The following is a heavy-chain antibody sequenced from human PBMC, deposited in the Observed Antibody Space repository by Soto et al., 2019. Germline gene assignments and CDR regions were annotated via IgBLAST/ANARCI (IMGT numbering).Heavy chain of an antibody. V-gene: IGHV1-69*13. J-gene: IGHJ6*02. CDR3: LRDPIAVAGRDYYYYGMDV. CDR1: GGTFSSYA. CDR2: IIPIFGTA. Sequence: SVKVSCKASGGTFSSYAISWVRQAPGQGLEWMGGIIPIFGTANYAQKFQGRVTITADESTSTAYMELSSLRSEDTAVYYCLRDPIAVAGRDYYYYGMDVWGQGTTVTVSS. D-gene: IGHD6-19*01.